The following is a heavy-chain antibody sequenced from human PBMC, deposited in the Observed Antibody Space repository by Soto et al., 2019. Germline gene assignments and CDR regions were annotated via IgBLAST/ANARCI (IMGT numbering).Heavy chain of an antibody. V-gene: IGHV3-30*03. CDR2: ITYDGTNE. CDR3: ARDYGPHWFDP. Sequence: GGSLRLSWAASGFAFNRYGMRWVRQAPGKGLEWVAIITYDGTNEEYVDSVKGRFTISRENSRNTLYLQMNSLRPEDTAVYYCARDYGPHWFDPWGQGTLLTVSS. J-gene: IGHJ5*01. CDR1: GFAFNRYG. D-gene: IGHD4-17*01.